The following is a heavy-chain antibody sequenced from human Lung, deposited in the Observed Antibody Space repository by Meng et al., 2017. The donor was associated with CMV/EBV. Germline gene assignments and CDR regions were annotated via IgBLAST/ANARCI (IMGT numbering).Heavy chain of an antibody. Sequence: SCAASGFTFSSYGMHWVRQAPGKGLEWVAFIRYDGSNKYYADSVKGRFTISRDNSKNTLYLQMNSLRAEDTAVYYCASQDIVVVPAAIRNYYYYGMAVWXQGTTVTVSS. V-gene: IGHV3-30*02. CDR2: IRYDGSNK. CDR3: ASQDIVVVPAAIRNYYYYGMAV. D-gene: IGHD2-2*02. J-gene: IGHJ6*02. CDR1: GFTFSSYG.